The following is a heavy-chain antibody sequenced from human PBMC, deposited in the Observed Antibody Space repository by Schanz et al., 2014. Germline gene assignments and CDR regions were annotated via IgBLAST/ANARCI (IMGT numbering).Heavy chain of an antibody. CDR2: IISILGIP. J-gene: IGHJ4*02. Sequence: QVQLVQSGAEVKKPGSPVKVSCKSSGGTFSSYAISWVRQAPGQGLEWMGRIISILGIPNYAQKFQGRVTFTADKSTSTAYMELSSLKSEDTAVYYCASSGAGYSSSWDFDYWGQGTLVTVSS. V-gene: IGHV1-69*02. CDR1: GGTFSSYA. CDR3: ASSGAGYSSSWDFDY. D-gene: IGHD6-13*01.